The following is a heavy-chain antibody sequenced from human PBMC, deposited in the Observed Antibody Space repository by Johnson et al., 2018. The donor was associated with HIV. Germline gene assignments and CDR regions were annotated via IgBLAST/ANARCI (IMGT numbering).Heavy chain of an antibody. D-gene: IGHD6-13*01. CDR1: GLTVSGNY. CDR3: ARGGIAAIEPWRAFDI. J-gene: IGHJ3*02. V-gene: IGHV3-66*02. CDR2: IYSGGST. Sequence: EVQLVESGGGLVQPGGSLRLSCAASGLTVSGNYMNWVRQAPGKGLEWVSVIYSGGSTYYADSVKGRFTISRDNSKNTLYLQMNSLRAEDTAVYYCARGGIAAIEPWRAFDIWGQGTMVTVSS.